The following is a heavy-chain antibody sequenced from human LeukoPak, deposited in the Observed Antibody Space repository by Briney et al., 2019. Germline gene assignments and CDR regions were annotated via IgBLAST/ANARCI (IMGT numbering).Heavy chain of an antibody. V-gene: IGHV1-69*13. CDR2: IIPIFGTA. CDR1: GYSFTSYG. J-gene: IGHJ4*02. Sequence: SVKVSCRASGYSFTSYGITWVRQAPGQGLEWMGGIIPIFGTANYAQKFQGRVTITADESTSTAYMELSSLRSEDTAVYYCARAVEYSWRYFDYWGQGTLVTVSS. CDR3: ARAVEYSWRYFDY. D-gene: IGHD6-6*01.